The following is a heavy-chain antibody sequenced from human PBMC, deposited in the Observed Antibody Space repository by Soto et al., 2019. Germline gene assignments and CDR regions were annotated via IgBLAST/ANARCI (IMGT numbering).Heavy chain of an antibody. CDR1: GYTFTSYA. V-gene: IGHV1-3*01. CDR2: INAGNGNT. CDR3: ARYVRGYSGPGSFDY. Sequence: ASVKVSCKASGYTFTSYAMHWVRQAPGQRLEWMGWINAGNGNTKYSQKFQGRVTITRDTSASTAYMELSSLRSEDTAVYYCARYVRGYSGPGSFDYWGQGTLVTVSS. J-gene: IGHJ4*02. D-gene: IGHD5-12*01.